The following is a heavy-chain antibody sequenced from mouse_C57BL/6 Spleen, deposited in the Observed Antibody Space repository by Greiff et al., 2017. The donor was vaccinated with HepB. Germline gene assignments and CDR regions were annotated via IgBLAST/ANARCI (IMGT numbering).Heavy chain of an antibody. J-gene: IGHJ4*01. CDR2: IWRGGST. D-gene: IGHD2-2*01. V-gene: IGHV2-5*01. CDR1: GFSLTSYG. Sequence: VQLKESGPGLVQPSQSLSITCTVSGFSLTSYGVHWVRQSPGKGLEWLGVIWRGGSTDYNAAFMSRLSITKDNSKSQVFFKMNSLQADDTAIYYCAKNGGYDDYYAMDYWGQGTSVTVSS. CDR3: AKNGGYDDYYAMDY.